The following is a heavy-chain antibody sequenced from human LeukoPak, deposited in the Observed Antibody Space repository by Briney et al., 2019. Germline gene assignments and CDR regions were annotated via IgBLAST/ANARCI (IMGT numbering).Heavy chain of an antibody. D-gene: IGHD6-13*01. V-gene: IGHV4-59*08. CDR2: IYDSGSN. CDR1: GGSISSYY. Sequence: SETLSLTCTASGGSISSYYWSWIRQPPGKGLEWIAYIYDSGSNNYNPSLKRRVIIIVETYENQFSLNQSSVPAADTAVYYCARHSKQRSSSWPGRGPDYYYCGMDVWGQGTTVTVSS. CDR3: ARHSKQRSSSWPGRGPDYYYCGMDV. J-gene: IGHJ6*02.